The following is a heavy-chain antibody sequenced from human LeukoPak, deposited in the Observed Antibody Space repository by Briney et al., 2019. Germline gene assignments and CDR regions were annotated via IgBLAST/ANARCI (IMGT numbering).Heavy chain of an antibody. V-gene: IGHV3-30*03. CDR1: GFTFRNYG. CDR2: ATIDERSV. J-gene: IGHJ4*02. Sequence: GRSLRLSCAASGFTFRNYGMHWIRQAPGKGLEWVGVATIDERSVFCADSVQGRFIISRDNSKTTLYLQMNNLRPEDTALYYCARSFIYYDSSGFDYWGQGTLVTVSS. D-gene: IGHD3-22*01. CDR3: ARSFIYYDSSGFDY.